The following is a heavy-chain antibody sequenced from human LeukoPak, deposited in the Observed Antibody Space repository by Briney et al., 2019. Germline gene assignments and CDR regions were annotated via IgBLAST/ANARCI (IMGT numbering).Heavy chain of an antibody. CDR1: GFTFSSYS. Sequence: GGSLRLSCAASGFTFSSYSMNWVRQAPGKGLEWVSYISSSSSTIYYADSVKGRFTISRVNAKNSLYLQMNSLRAEDTAVYYCARLWFGESLYYFDYWGQGTVVTVSS. J-gene: IGHJ4*02. V-gene: IGHV3-48*04. CDR3: ARLWFGESLYYFDY. D-gene: IGHD3-10*01. CDR2: ISSSSSTI.